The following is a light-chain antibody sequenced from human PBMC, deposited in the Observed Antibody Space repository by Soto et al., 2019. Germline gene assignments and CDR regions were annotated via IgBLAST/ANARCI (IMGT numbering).Light chain of an antibody. J-gene: IGLJ2*01. CDR2: TNN. CDR3: AALDDSLNGVV. V-gene: IGLV1-44*01. Sequence: QSVLTQPPSASGTPGQRVTISCSGSISNIGGNTVNWYQQLPGTAPKLLMYTNNQRPSGVPDRFSGSKSDTSASLAISGLQSEDEADYYCAALDDSLNGVVFGGGTKLTVL. CDR1: ISNIGGNT.